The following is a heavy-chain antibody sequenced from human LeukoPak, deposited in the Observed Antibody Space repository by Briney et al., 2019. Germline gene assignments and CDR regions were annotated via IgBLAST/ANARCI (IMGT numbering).Heavy chain of an antibody. CDR2: IWSDATNR. V-gene: IGHV3-33*06. Sequence: PGRSLTLSCAATGFTFNHYAMLWVRQAPGKGLEWVAVIWSDATNRYYADSVKGRFTISRDDAGKTLYLQMSSLRPEDTGVYYCAKDAQRGFDYSNSLEYWGQGTPVTVST. J-gene: IGHJ4*02. D-gene: IGHD4-11*01. CDR1: GFTFNHYA. CDR3: AKDAQRGFDYSNSLEY.